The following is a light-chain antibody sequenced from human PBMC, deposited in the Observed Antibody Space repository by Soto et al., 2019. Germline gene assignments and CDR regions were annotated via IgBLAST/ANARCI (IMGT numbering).Light chain of an antibody. CDR1: QSVDSR. J-gene: IGKJ1*01. CDR3: QHYDSFWS. CDR2: DAS. V-gene: IGKV1-5*01. Sequence: QMTHSPSTLSASICDRVTITCRASQSVDSRLAWYQQKPGKAPKLLVYDASTLETGVPSRFSGSGSGAEFTLTITGLQPEDIATYSCQHYDSFWSFGQGTKVDIK.